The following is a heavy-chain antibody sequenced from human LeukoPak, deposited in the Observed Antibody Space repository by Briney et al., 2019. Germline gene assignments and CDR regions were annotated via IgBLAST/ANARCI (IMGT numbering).Heavy chain of an antibody. J-gene: IGHJ4*02. V-gene: IGHV4-34*01. CDR2: INHSGST. D-gene: IGHD6-13*01. CDR1: GGSFSGYY. CDR3: ARGLGIAAAGIFDY. Sequence: SETLSLTCAVYGGSFSGYYWSWIRQPPGKGLEWIGEINHSGSTNYNPSLKSRVTISVDTSKNQFSLKLSSVTAADTAVYYCARGLGIAAAGIFDYWGQGTLVTVSS.